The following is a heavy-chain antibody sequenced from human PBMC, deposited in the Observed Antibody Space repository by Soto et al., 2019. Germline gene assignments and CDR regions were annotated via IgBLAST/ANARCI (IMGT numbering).Heavy chain of an antibody. V-gene: IGHV3-23*01. CDR3: AKGGGYYDILTGYYTGSHFDY. CDR2: ISGSGGST. J-gene: IGHJ4*02. CDR1: GFTFSSYA. Sequence: GSLRLSCAASGFTFSSYAMNWVRQAPGKGLEWVSAISGSGGSTYYADSVKGRFTISRDNSKNTLYLQMNSLRAEDTAVYYCAKGGGYYDILTGYYTGSHFDYWGQGTLVTVSS. D-gene: IGHD3-9*01.